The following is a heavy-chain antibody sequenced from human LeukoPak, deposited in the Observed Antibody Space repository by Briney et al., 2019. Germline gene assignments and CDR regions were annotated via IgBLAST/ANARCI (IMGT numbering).Heavy chain of an antibody. V-gene: IGHV5-51*01. CDR3: ARDAVAGIDY. Sequence: GESLKISCKGSGYSFSSYWIGWVRQMPGKGLEWVGSIYVGDSHTRYGPSFQGLVTISADKSVNTAYLQWRGLKASDSAMYYCARDAVAGIDYWGQGTLVTVSS. CDR1: GYSFSSYW. CDR2: IYVGDSHT. D-gene: IGHD6-19*01. J-gene: IGHJ4*02.